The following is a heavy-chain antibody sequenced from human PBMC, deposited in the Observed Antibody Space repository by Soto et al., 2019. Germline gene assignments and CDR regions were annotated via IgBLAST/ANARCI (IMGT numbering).Heavy chain of an antibody. CDR3: ALGHCSSTSCYARFDP. J-gene: IGHJ5*02. CDR2: INPNGGST. V-gene: IGHV1-46*01. CDR1: GYTFTSYY. D-gene: IGHD2-2*01. Sequence: ASVKVSCKASGYTFTSYYMHWVRQAPGQGLEWMGIINPNGGSTSYAQKFQGRVTMTRDTSTSTVYMELSSLRSEDTAVYYCALGHCSSTSCYARFDPWGQGTLVTVSS.